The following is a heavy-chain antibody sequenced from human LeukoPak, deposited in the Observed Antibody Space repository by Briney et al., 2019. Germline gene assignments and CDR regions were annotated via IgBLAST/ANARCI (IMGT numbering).Heavy chain of an antibody. D-gene: IGHD4-23*01. CDR2: INPNSGGT. CDR1: GYTFTGYY. Sequence: ASVKVSCKASGYTFTGYYMHWVRQAPGQWLEWMGWINPNSGGTNYAQKFQGRVTMTRDTSISTAYMELSRLRSDDTAVYYCARGSSDYGGNLDYWGQGTLVTVSS. CDR3: ARGSSDYGGNLDY. V-gene: IGHV1-2*02. J-gene: IGHJ4*02.